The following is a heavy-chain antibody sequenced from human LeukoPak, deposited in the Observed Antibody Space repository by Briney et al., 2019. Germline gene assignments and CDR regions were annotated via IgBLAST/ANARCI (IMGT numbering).Heavy chain of an antibody. V-gene: IGHV3-23*01. CDR1: GFPFGNYP. CDR2: IVGSGGST. CDR3: AKDRTATVTAFHGSFDS. J-gene: IGHJ5*01. D-gene: IGHD4-17*01. Sequence: GSLRLSCAGSGFPFGNYPMSRVRQAPGKGLEWVSSIVGSGGSTHYSDAVRGRFTISRDNSKNTLFLQMTSLRAEATAVYYCAKDRTATVTAFHGSFDSWGQGTLVTVSS.